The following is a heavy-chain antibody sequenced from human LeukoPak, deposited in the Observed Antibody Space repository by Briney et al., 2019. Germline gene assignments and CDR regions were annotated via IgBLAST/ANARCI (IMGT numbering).Heavy chain of an antibody. Sequence: PSETLSLTCAVYGGSFSGYYWSWIRQPPGKGLEWIGEINHSGSTNYNPSLKSRVTISVDTSKNQFSLKLSSVTAADTAVYYCARGLGVVVIAKLSRNFDYWGQGTLVTVSS. CDR1: GGSFSGYY. J-gene: IGHJ4*02. V-gene: IGHV4-34*01. CDR2: INHSGST. CDR3: ARGLGVVVIAKLSRNFDY. D-gene: IGHD2-21*01.